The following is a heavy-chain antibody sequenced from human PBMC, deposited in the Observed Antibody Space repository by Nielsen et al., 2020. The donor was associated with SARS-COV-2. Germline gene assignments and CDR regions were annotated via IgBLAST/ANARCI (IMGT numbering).Heavy chain of an antibody. CDR3: ARRPGYCSGGSCYSFDY. CDR1: GSSFRNYW. V-gene: IGHV5-51*01. CDR2: IYPGDSDT. Sequence: GESLKISCKGFGSSFRNYWIGWVRQTPGKGLEWMGIIYPGDSDTRYSPSFQGQVTISADKSISTAYLQWSSLKASDTAMYYCARRPGYCSGGSCYSFDYWGQGTLVTVSS. J-gene: IGHJ4*02. D-gene: IGHD2-15*01.